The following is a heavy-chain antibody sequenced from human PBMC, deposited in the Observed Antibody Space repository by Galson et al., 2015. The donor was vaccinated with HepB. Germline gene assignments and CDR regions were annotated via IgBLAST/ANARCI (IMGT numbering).Heavy chain of an antibody. J-gene: IGHJ5*02. Sequence: SLILSCAGSGFIFRHHAMAWIRQAPGKGLEWVSGINGRGSTRSYSDAVKGRFSISRDNSKDTVFLQMDNLRAEDTAVYYCVKEGSWFGGDWFDPWGQGALVTVS. CDR2: INGRGSTR. CDR1: GFIFRHHA. CDR3: VKEGSWFGGDWFDP. D-gene: IGHD3-16*01. V-gene: IGHV3-23*01.